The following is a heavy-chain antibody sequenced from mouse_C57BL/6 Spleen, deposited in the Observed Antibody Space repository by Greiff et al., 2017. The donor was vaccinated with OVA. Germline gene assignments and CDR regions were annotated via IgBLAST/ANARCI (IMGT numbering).Heavy chain of an antibody. D-gene: IGHD2-3*01. Sequence: EVQLQQSGPELVKPGASVKISCKASGYTFTDYYMNWVKQSHGKSLEWIGDINPNNGGTSYNQKFKGKATLTVDKSSSTAYMELRSLTSEDSAVYYCARDGGWPRVYFDYWGQGTTLTVSS. CDR3: ARDGGWPRVYFDY. CDR1: GYTFTDYY. J-gene: IGHJ2*01. CDR2: INPNNGGT. V-gene: IGHV1-26*01.